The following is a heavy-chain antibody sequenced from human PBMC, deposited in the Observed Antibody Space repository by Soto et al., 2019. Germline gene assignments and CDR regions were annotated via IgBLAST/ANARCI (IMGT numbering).Heavy chain of an antibody. Sequence: GGSLRLSCAASGFTFTRYSMSWVRQAPGKGLEWVSSISSTTNYIYYGDSMKGRFTISRDNAKNSLYLEMHSLRAEDTAVYYCARESEDLTSNFDYWGQGTLVTVSS. V-gene: IGHV3-21*06. J-gene: IGHJ4*02. CDR2: ISSTTNYI. CDR1: GFTFTRYS. CDR3: ARESEDLTSNFDY.